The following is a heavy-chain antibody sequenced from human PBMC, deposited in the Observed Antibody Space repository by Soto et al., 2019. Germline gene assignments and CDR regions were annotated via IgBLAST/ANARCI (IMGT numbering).Heavy chain of an antibody. Sequence: GGSLRLSCAASGFTFSDYYMSWIRQAPGKGLEWVSYISSSGSTIYYADSVKGRFTISRDNAKNSLYLQMNSLRAEDTAVYYCARSDRASGYYNVEFDYWGRGTLVTVSS. D-gene: IGHD3-3*01. CDR2: ISSSGSTI. CDR3: ARSDRASGYYNVEFDY. V-gene: IGHV3-11*01. J-gene: IGHJ4*02. CDR1: GFTFSDYY.